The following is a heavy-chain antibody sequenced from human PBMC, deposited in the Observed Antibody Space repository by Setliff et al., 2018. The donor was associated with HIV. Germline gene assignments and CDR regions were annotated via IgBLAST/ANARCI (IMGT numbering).Heavy chain of an antibody. Sequence: SETLSLTCSVSDDSISSGANYWSWIRQPAGQRLEWIGRIYASGSTNYNPSLKSRVSISVDMSKNQFSLNLNSVTAADTAVYYCARHRDGGTYPLDYWGQGTLVTVSS. CDR2: IYASGST. D-gene: IGHD1-26*01. CDR3: ARHRDGGTYPLDY. J-gene: IGHJ4*02. V-gene: IGHV4-61*02. CDR1: DDSISSGANY.